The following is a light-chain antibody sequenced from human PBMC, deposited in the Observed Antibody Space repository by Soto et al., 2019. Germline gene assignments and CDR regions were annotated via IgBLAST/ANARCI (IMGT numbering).Light chain of an antibody. CDR2: GNS. CDR1: SSNIGAGYD. V-gene: IGLV1-40*01. J-gene: IGLJ2*01. CDR3: QSYDSSLSGHVV. Sequence: QSVLPQPPSVSGAPGQRVTISCTGSSSNIGAGYDVHWYPQLPGTAPKLLIYGNSNRPSGVPDRFSGSKSGTSASLAITGLQAEDEADYYCQSYDSSLSGHVVFGGGTKVTVL.